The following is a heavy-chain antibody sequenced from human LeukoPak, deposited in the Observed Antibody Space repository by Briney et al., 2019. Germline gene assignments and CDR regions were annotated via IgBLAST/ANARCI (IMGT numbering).Heavy chain of an antibody. CDR1: GGSISSSSYY. Sequence: PSETLSLTCTVSGGSISSSSYYWGWIRQPPGKGLEWIGSIYYSGSTYYNPSLKSRVTISVDTSKNQFSLKLSSVTAADTAVYYCARVIGATVDYWGQGILVTVSS. CDR3: ARVIGATVDY. J-gene: IGHJ4*02. V-gene: IGHV4-39*07. CDR2: IYYSGST. D-gene: IGHD3-16*01.